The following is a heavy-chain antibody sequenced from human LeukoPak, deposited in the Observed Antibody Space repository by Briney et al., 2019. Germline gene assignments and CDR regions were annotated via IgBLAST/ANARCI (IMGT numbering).Heavy chain of an antibody. Sequence: PGGSLRLSCAASGFTFSSYSMNWVRQAPGKGLEWVSSISSSSSYIYYADSVKGRFTISRDNSKNTLYLQMNSLRAEDTAVYYCARGASGTTVTTWNAFDIWGQGTMVTVSS. D-gene: IGHD4-17*01. V-gene: IGHV3-21*01. CDR1: GFTFSSYS. J-gene: IGHJ3*02. CDR3: ARGASGTTVTTWNAFDI. CDR2: ISSSSSYI.